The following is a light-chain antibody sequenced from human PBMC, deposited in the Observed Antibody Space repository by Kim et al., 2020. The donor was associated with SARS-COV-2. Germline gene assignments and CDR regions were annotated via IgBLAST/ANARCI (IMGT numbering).Light chain of an antibody. Sequence: EIVMTQSPATLSVSPGERVTLSCRASQSVNSDLAWYQHKPGQAPRLLIYGAYTRATGIPDRFSGSGSGTEFTLTISSLQSEDFAVYSCQQYNKWPPRYTFGQGTKLEI. CDR2: GAY. J-gene: IGKJ2*01. V-gene: IGKV3-15*01. CDR3: QQYNKWPPRYT. CDR1: QSVNSD.